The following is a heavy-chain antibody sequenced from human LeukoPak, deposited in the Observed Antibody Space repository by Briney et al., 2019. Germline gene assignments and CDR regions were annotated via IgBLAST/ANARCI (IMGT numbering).Heavy chain of an antibody. D-gene: IGHD3-9*01. CDR3: ARVEGDILTGYYNNDY. J-gene: IGHJ4*02. CDR1: GGTFSSCA. V-gene: IGHV1-69*05. CDR2: IIPIFGTA. Sequence: GSSVKVSCKASGGTFSSCAISWVRQAPGQGLEWMGGIIPIFGTANYAQKFQGRVTITTDESTSTAYMELSSLRSEDTAVYYCARVEGDILTGYYNNDYWGQGTLVTVSS.